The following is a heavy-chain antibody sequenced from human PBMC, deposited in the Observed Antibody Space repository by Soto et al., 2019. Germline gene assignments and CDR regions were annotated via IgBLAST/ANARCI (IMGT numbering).Heavy chain of an antibody. D-gene: IGHD6-13*01. CDR2: IYYSGST. CDR3: ARSYSSSWYYGY. V-gene: IGHV4-39*01. CDR1: GGSISSSSYY. J-gene: IGHJ4*02. Sequence: SETLSLTCTVSGGSISSSSYYWGWIRQPPGKGLEWIGSIYYSGSTYYNPSLKSRVTISVDTSKNQFSLKLSSVTAADTAVYYCARSYSSSWYYGYWGQGTLVTVSS.